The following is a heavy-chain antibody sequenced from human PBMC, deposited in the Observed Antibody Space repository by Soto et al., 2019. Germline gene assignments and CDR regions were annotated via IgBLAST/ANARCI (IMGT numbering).Heavy chain of an antibody. J-gene: IGHJ4*02. CDR3: ARQAAAGTRRRDFDY. D-gene: IGHD6-13*01. V-gene: IGHV5-51*01. CDR2: IYPGDSDT. CDR1: GYSFTSYW. Sequence: EVQLVQSGAEVKKPGESLKISCKGSGYSFTSYWIGWVRQMPGKGLEWMGIIYPGDSDTRYSPSFQGQVTISADKSIITAYLQWSSLKASDTAMYYCARQAAAGTRRRDFDYWGQGTLVTVSS.